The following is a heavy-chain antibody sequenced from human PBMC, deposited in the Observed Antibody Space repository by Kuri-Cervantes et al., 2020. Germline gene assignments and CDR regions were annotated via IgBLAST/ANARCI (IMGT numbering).Heavy chain of an antibody. D-gene: IGHD5-24*01. CDR2: IRSKTDGGTA. V-gene: IGHV3-15*01. CDR3: TRGGRWLQYVV. CDR1: GFTFSNAW. Sequence: GESLKISCAASGFTFSNAWMSWVRQAPGKGLEWVGRIRSKTDGGTAEYAASVKGRFTISRDDSKSIAYLQMNSLKTEDTAVYYCTRGGRWLQYVVWGQGTTVTVSS. J-gene: IGHJ6*02.